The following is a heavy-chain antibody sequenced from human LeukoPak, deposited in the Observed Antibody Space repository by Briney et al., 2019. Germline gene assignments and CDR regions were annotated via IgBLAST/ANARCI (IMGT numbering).Heavy chain of an antibody. J-gene: IGHJ4*02. CDR2: IYYSGST. CDR3: ARERRDGYRRFDY. CDR1: GYSISSGYY. V-gene: IGHV4-38-2*02. Sequence: KPSETLSLTCTVSGYSISSGYYWGWIRQPPGKGLEWIGNIYYSGSTYYSPSLKSRVTISVDTSKNHFSLKLSSVTAADTAVYFCARERRDGYRRFDYWGQGTQVTVSS. D-gene: IGHD5-24*01.